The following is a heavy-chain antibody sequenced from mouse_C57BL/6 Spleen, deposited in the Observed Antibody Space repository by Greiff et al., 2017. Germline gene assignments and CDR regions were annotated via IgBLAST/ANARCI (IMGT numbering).Heavy chain of an antibody. V-gene: IGHV1-18*01. Sequence: EVQLQQSGPELVKPGASVKIPCTASGYTFTDYNMDWVKQSPGKSLEWIGDINPNNGGTIYHQKFKGKATLTADKSSSTAYMELRSLTSEDTAVSYCSRWGAHVPFAYWGQGTLVTVSA. CDR2: INPNNGGT. D-gene: IGHD1-3*01. CDR1: GYTFTDYN. CDR3: SRWGAHVPFAY. J-gene: IGHJ3*01.